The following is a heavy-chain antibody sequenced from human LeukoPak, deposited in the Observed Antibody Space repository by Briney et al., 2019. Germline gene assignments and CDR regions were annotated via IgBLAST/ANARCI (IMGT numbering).Heavy chain of an antibody. Sequence: ASVKVSCKASGYTFTSYGISWVRQAPGQGLEWMGWISAYNGNTNYIQKFQGRVTMTTDTSTNTAYMELRSLTSDDTAVYYCARDLRASTAPGWGQGTLVTVSS. CDR1: GYTFTSYG. CDR3: ARDLRASTAPG. J-gene: IGHJ4*02. V-gene: IGHV1-18*01. CDR2: ISAYNGNT. D-gene: IGHD3-9*01.